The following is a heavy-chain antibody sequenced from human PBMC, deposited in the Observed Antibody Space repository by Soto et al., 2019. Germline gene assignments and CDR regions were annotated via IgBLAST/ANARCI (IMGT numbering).Heavy chain of an antibody. CDR2: MSYKGTTK. CDR3: AREVLWSRYFDY. D-gene: IGHD2-21*01. Sequence: QVQLVESGGGVVQPGRSLRLSCAASGFIFSTYVRYWARRAPGKGLEWVALMSYKGTTKYYADSVKGRFTISRDNSKNTLYLQMNILRPEDTGVYYCAREVLWSRYFDYWGQGTLVTVSS. CDR1: GFIFSTYV. J-gene: IGHJ4*02. V-gene: IGHV3-30-3*01.